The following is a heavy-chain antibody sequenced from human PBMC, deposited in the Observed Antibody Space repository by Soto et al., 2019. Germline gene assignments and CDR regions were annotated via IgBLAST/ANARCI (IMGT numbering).Heavy chain of an antibody. CDR2: IYFTGAT. Sequence: QVQLQESGPGLVKPSQTLSLTCSVSGGSISSGTSYWTWIRQHPGEGLEWIGHIYFTGATYSNPSLRSRLTMSVDTSKNQFSLKLTSVTAADTANYYCATIPRRGYSYGIDYWGQGTLVTVSS. CDR3: ATIPRRGYSYGIDY. CDR1: GGSISSGTSY. J-gene: IGHJ4*02. D-gene: IGHD2-21*02. V-gene: IGHV4-31*03.